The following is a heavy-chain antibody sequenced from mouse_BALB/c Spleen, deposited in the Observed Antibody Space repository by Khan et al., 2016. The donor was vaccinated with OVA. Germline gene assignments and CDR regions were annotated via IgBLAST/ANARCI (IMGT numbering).Heavy chain of an antibody. V-gene: IGHV3-2*02. CDR2: ISYSGSI. CDR3: ARTARINH. Sequence: EVQLQESGPGLVKPSQSLSLTCTVTGYSITSGYGWNWIRQFPGNKLEWMGYISYSGSINYNPSLKSRISITRDPSKNQVCLQLNSVTTEDTATYYCARTARINHWGQGTTLTGSS. J-gene: IGHJ2*01. D-gene: IGHD1-2*01. CDR1: GYSITSGYG.